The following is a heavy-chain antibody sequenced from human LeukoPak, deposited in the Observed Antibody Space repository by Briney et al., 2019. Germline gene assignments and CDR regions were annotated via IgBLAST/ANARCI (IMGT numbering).Heavy chain of an antibody. CDR1: GGSFSGYY. CDR2: INHSGST. J-gene: IGHJ6*03. V-gene: IGHV4-34*01. CDR3: ARVCSSSWIYYYMDV. Sequence: PSETLSLTCAVYGGSFSGYYWSWIRQPPGKGLEWIGEINHSGSTNYNPSLKSRVTISVDTSKNQFSLKLSSVTAADTAVYYCARVCSSSWIYYYMDVWGKGTTVTVSS. D-gene: IGHD6-13*01.